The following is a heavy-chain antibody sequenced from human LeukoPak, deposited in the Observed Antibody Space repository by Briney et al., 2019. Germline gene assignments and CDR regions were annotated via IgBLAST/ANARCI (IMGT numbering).Heavy chain of an antibody. Sequence: GGSLRLSCAASGFIFSTYHMNWVRQAPGKGLEWISFISSDSGTIYYADSVKGRFTISRDNAENSLYLQMNSLRDEDTAVYYCARRDPFDYWGQGTMVTVSS. CDR3: ARRDPFDY. CDR1: GFIFSTYH. V-gene: IGHV3-48*02. CDR2: ISSDSGTI. J-gene: IGHJ4*02.